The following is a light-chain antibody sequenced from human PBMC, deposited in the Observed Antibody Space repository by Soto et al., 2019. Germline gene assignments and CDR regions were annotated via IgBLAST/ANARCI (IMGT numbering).Light chain of an antibody. CDR2: GAS. CDR3: QQCNDWPYT. Sequence: EIVMTQSPATLSVSPGERATLSCRASQSVSSLAWYQQKPGQAPRLLIYGASYRVTGIPARFSGSGSGTDFTLTISSLQPEEFAVYYCQQCNDWPYTFGQGTKLEI. V-gene: IGKV3-15*01. J-gene: IGKJ2*01. CDR1: QSVSS.